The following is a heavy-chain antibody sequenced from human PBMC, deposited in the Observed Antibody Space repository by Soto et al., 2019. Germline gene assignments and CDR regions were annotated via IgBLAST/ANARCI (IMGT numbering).Heavy chain of an antibody. Sequence: SLRLSCAASGFTFDDYAMHWVRQAPGKGLEWVSGINWKSGNIGYADSVKGRFTISRDNAKSSLYLHMNSLRPEDTALYYCAKDLSVGIVLPGTLDFWGQGTLVTVSS. CDR2: INWKSGNI. D-gene: IGHD6-19*01. V-gene: IGHV3-9*01. CDR3: AKDLSVGIVLPGTLDF. J-gene: IGHJ4*02. CDR1: GFTFDDYA.